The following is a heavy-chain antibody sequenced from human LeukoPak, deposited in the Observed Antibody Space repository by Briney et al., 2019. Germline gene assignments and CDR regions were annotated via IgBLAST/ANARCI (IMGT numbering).Heavy chain of an antibody. CDR2: IIPIFGTA. J-gene: IGHJ3*02. V-gene: IGHV1-69*01. CDR1: GGTFSIYA. CDR3: VTTPGYSSGWYAFDI. Sequence: AASVNVSCKASGGTFSIYAISWVRQAPGQGLEWMVGIIPIFGTANYAQKFQGRVTITADESTSTAYMELSSLRSEDTAVYYCVTTPGYSSGWYAFDIWGQGTMVTVSS. D-gene: IGHD6-19*01.